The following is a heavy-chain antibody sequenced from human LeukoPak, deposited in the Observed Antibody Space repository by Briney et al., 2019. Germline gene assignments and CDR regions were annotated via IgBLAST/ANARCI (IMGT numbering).Heavy chain of an antibody. Sequence: PGGSLRLSCAASGFTFSSYSMNCVRQAPGEGREWVSYISMSTNTIYYADSVKGRVTISRDNAKNSLFLQMNSLRDEDTAVYYCARGGYGANDDAFDIWGQGTMVTVSS. D-gene: IGHD4-23*01. J-gene: IGHJ3*02. V-gene: IGHV3-48*02. CDR1: GFTFSSYS. CDR3: ARGGYGANDDAFDI. CDR2: ISMSTNTI.